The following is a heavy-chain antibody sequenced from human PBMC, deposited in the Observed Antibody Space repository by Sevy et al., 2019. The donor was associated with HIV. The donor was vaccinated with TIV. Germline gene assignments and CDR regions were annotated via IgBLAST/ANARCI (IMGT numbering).Heavy chain of an antibody. CDR3: ARDETWDAFDI. Sequence: GGSLRLSCAASGFTFSSSSMNWVRQAPGKGLEWVSSISFSSNYIYYAVSVKGRFTISRDNAKNSLFLQMNSLRAEDTAVYYCARDETWDAFDIWGQGTMVTVSS. V-gene: IGHV3-21*01. CDR2: ISFSSNYI. CDR1: GFTFSSSS. J-gene: IGHJ3*02.